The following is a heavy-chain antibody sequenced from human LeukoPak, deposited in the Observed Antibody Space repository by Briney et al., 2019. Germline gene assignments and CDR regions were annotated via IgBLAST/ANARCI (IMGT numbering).Heavy chain of an antibody. Sequence: PSETLSLTCTVSGGSISSSSYYWGWIRQPAGKGLEWIGSIYYSGSTYYNPSLKSRVTISVDTSKNQFSLKLSSVIAADTAVYYCAREAAVYGIPNWFDPWGQGTLVTVSS. J-gene: IGHJ5*02. CDR3: AREAAVYGIPNWFDP. CDR1: GGSISSSSYY. D-gene: IGHD2-8*01. V-gene: IGHV4-39*07. CDR2: IYYSGST.